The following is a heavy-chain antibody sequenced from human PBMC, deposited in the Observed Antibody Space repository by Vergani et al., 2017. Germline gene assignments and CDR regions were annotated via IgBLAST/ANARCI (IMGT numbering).Heavy chain of an antibody. Sequence: QMQLPESVPVLVTASETLSLTCTVSRDSIISTSYYWGWIRQPPEKVLEWIGSISNSGTGDSSSSLKSRCTISSDTSKNQFSLRLTSVTAADTAVYYCASGKYYSDSTSHFRGRYFDVWGRGTLVTVPS. J-gene: IGHJ2*01. D-gene: IGHD3-16*01. V-gene: IGHV4-39*01. CDR1: RDSIISTSYY. CDR3: ASGKYYSDSTSHFRGRYFDV. CDR2: ISNSGTG.